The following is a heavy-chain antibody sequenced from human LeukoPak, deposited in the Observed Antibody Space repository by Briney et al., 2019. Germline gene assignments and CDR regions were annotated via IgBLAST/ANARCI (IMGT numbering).Heavy chain of an antibody. D-gene: IGHD5-12*01. Sequence: SETLSLTCTVSGGSISSYYWSWIRQPPGKGLEWIGYIYTSGSTNYNPSLKSRVTISVDTSKNQFSLKLSSVTAADTAVYYCARISGYDYSPRYYFDYWGQGTLVTVSS. CDR1: GGSISSYY. CDR3: ARISGYDYSPRYYFDY. CDR2: IYTSGST. J-gene: IGHJ4*02. V-gene: IGHV4-4*09.